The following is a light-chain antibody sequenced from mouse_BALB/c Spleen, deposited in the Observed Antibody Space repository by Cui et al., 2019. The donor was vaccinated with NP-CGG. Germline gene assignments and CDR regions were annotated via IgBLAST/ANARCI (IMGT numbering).Light chain of an antibody. CDR1: TGAVTSSNY. CDR3: VLWYSNHWV. CDR2: GTN. J-gene: IGLJ1*01. V-gene: IGLV1*01. Sequence: QAVVTQETALTKSPGETVTLTCRSNTGAVTSSNYANWVQEKPDHLFTGLIGGTNNRAPGVPARFSGSLIGDKAALIITGTQTEDEAIYFCVLWYSNHWVFGGGTKLTVL.